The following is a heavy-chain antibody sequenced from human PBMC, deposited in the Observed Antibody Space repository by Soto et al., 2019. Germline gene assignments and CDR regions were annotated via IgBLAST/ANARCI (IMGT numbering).Heavy chain of an antibody. V-gene: IGHV4-59*01. D-gene: IGHD3-9*01. CDR2: IYYSGST. Sequence: QVQLQESGPGLVKPSETLSLTCTVSGGSISSYYWSWIRQPPGKGLEWIGYIYYSGSTNYNPSLRSRVTISVDTSKNQFSLKLSSVTAADTAVYYCERGDILTGYVRVGYFDYWGQGTLVTVSS. CDR1: GGSISSYY. J-gene: IGHJ4*02. CDR3: ERGDILTGYVRVGYFDY.